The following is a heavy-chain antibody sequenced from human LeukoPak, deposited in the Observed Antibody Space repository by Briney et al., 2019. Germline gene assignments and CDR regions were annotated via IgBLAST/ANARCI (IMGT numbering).Heavy chain of an antibody. Sequence: SETLSLTCSVSGDSISTGGYYWTWLRQPPGKGLEWIGYIYYSGSTYLSPSLKSRLTISVDTSRGQLSLKLSSVSAADTAVYFCARIKKAEGFLIDSWGQGSLAIVSS. J-gene: IGHJ4*02. CDR3: ARIKKAEGFLIDS. CDR1: GDSISTGGYY. V-gene: IGHV4-31*03. CDR2: IYYSGST.